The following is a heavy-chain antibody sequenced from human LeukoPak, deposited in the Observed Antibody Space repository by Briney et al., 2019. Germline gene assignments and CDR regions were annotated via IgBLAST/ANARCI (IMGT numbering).Heavy chain of an antibody. CDR3: NTDEGLASWPMFSY. J-gene: IGHJ4*02. CDR1: GFTFTKAW. Sequence: GGSLRLSCAASGFTFTKAWMSWVRQAPGKGLEWVGRIKSKSDGGTIDYAAPVEGRVTISRDDSKNMVYLQMNSLKTEDTTVYYCNTDEGLASWPMFSYWGQGTQVTVSS. D-gene: IGHD3-10*01. V-gene: IGHV3-15*01. CDR2: IKSKSDGGTI.